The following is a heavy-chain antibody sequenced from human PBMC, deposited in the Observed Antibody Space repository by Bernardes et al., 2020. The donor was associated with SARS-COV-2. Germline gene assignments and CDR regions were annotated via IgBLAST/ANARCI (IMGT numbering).Heavy chain of an antibody. J-gene: IGHJ4*02. CDR3: TRHTSTSSWDPFDY. CDR2: VYPGDSDS. CDR1: GYTFSNHW. V-gene: IGHV5-51*01. D-gene: IGHD2-2*01. Sequence: SLNLSCKGSGYTFSNHWIGWVRQMPGTGLEWMGIVYPGDSDSIYSPSFQGQVTISADKSISTAYLQWSSLKASDTAMYYCTRHTSTSSWDPFDYWGQGTLVTVSS.